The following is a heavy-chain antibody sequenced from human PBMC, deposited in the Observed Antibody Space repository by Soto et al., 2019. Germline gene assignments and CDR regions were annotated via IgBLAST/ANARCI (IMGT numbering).Heavy chain of an antibody. Sequence: SLKISCAASGFTFDDYAMHWVRQAPGKGLEWVSGISWNSGSIGYADSVKGRFTIFRDNAKNSLYLQMNSLRAEDTALYYCAKGKYYYGSGSYYFYYGMDVWGQGTTVTVSS. CDR2: ISWNSGSI. V-gene: IGHV3-9*01. CDR1: GFTFDDYA. D-gene: IGHD3-10*01. CDR3: AKGKYYYGSGSYYFYYGMDV. J-gene: IGHJ6*02.